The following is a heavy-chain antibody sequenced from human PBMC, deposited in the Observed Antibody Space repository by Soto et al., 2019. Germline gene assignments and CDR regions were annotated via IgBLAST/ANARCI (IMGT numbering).Heavy chain of an antibody. J-gene: IGHJ6*02. CDR3: ARISSVDPYGYVNGGLDV. D-gene: IGHD5-18*01. CDR1: GGSIRSYY. CDR2: FYHSGNS. Sequence: KSLETLSLTCSVSGGSIRSYYWSWIRQSPEKGLEWIGYFYHSGNSNYNPSLKSRVTISVDTSKNQLSLSLRSVTAADTAVYFCARISSVDPYGYVNGGLDVWGQGTTVTVSS. V-gene: IGHV4-59*01.